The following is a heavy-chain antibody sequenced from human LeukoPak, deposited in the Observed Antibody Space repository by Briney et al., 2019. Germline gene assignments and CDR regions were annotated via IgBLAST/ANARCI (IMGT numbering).Heavy chain of an antibody. CDR3: ASPGIAVADNDY. V-gene: IGHV1-69*13. CDR2: IIPIFGTA. Sequence: SVKVSCKASGGTFSSYAISWVRQAPGQGLEWMGGIIPIFGTANYAQKFQGRVTITADESTRTAYMELSSLRSEDTAVYYYASPGIAVADNDYWGQGTLVTVSS. D-gene: IGHD6-19*01. CDR1: GGTFSSYA. J-gene: IGHJ4*02.